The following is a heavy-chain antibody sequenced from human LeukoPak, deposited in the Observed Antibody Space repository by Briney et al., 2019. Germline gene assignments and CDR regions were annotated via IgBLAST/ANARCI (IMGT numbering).Heavy chain of an antibody. CDR1: GFTFNSYE. J-gene: IGHJ4*02. CDR2: INHSGST. Sequence: PGGSLRLSCAASGFTFNSYEMNWIRQPPGKGLEWIGEINHSGSTNYNPSLKSRVTISVDTSKNQFSLKLSSVTAADTAVYYCARVVTGTFDDYWGQGTLVTVSS. CDR3: ARVVTGTFDDY. V-gene: IGHV4-34*01. D-gene: IGHD1-20*01.